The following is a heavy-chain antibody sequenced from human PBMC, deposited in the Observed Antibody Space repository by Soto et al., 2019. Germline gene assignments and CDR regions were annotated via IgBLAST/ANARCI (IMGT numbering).Heavy chain of an antibody. CDR3: AKRATTVPTPGNYFDC. D-gene: IGHD2-15*01. CDR1: GFSFSDYS. J-gene: IGHJ4*02. Sequence: EVQLLESGGGLVQPGGSLILSCAASGFSFSDYSMTWVRQAPGRGLEWVSSLTSGGTTCYADPVKGRFTIARDNSKNTLALQMHSLRTEDTALYYCAKRATTVPTPGNYFDCWGQGTLVTVSS. V-gene: IGHV3-23*01. CDR2: SLTSGGTT.